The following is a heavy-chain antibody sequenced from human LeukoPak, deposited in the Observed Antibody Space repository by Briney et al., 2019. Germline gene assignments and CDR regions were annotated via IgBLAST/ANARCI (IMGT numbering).Heavy chain of an antibody. CDR2: INHSGST. CDR1: GGSFSGYY. D-gene: IGHD6-19*01. J-gene: IGHJ5*02. V-gene: IGHV4-34*01. Sequence: SETLSLTCAVYGGSFSGYYWSWIRQPPGKGLEWIGEINHSGSTNYNPSLKSRVTISVDTSKNQFSLKLSSVTAADTAVYYCARDLSSGWYRNWFDPWGQGTLVTVSS. CDR3: ARDLSSGWYRNWFDP.